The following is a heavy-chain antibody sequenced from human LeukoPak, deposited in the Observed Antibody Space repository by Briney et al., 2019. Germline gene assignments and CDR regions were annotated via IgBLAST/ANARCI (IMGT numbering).Heavy chain of an antibody. CDR3: ARDVGATPGYFDY. CDR2: IYYSGNT. J-gene: IGHJ4*02. D-gene: IGHD1-26*01. CDR1: GGSFSGYY. Sequence: SETLSLTCAVYGGSFSGYYWSWIRQPPGKGLEWIAYIYYSGNTNYNPSLKSRVTISVDTSKNQFSLKLSSVTAADTAVYYCARDVGATPGYFDYWGQGNLVTVSS. V-gene: IGHV4-59*01.